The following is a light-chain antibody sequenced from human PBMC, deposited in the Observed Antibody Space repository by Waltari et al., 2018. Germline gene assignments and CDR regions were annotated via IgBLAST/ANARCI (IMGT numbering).Light chain of an antibody. CDR2: EDN. J-gene: IGLJ2*01. CDR1: SDNLANNY. Sequence: NFILTQPHSVSESAGKTVIISCTRSSDNLANNYLQWYQHRPGSAPVTLIYEDNQRASGVPDRFSGSIDSSSNSASLTISGLRTEDEAYYFCQSYYAYDVIFGGGTKLTVL. V-gene: IGLV6-57*03. CDR3: QSYYAYDVI.